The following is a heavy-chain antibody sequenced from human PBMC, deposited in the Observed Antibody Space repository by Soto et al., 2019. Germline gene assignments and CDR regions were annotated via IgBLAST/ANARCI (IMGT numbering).Heavy chain of an antibody. J-gene: IGHJ4*02. D-gene: IGHD1-7*01. CDR1: GGSISSSSYY. CDR2: IYYSGST. V-gene: IGHV4-39*01. CDR3: ASRDPGTSVDY. Sequence: SETLSLTCTVSGGSISSSSYYWGWIRQPPGKGLEWIGSIYYSGSTYYNPSLKSRVTISVDTSKNQFSLKLSSVTAADTAVYYCASRDPGTSVDYWGQGTLVTVSS.